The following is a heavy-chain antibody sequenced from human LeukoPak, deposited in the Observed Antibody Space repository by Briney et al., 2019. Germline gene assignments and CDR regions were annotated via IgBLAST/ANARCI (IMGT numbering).Heavy chain of an antibody. J-gene: IGHJ4*02. CDR2: IYYSGST. CDR1: GDSIYGSGYY. D-gene: IGHD3-22*01. Sequence: PSETLSLTCTVSGDSIYGSGYYWGWIRQPPGKGLEWIGSIYYSGSTYYNPSLKSRVTISVDTSKNQFSLKLSSVTAADTAVYYCARHTYYYDSSGYYKGPDYWGQGTLVTVSS. V-gene: IGHV4-39*01. CDR3: ARHTYYYDSSGYYKGPDY.